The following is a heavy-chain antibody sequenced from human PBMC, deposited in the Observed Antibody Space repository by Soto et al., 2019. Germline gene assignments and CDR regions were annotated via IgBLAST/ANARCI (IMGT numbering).Heavy chain of an antibody. CDR2: SYWNDDK. J-gene: IGHJ6*02. CDR3: AHRAEGGSGSYYPYSYYYGIDV. V-gene: IGHV2-5*01. Sequence: SGPTSGSPPQTLTLTCAFSGFSLRTSGVGVVLIRQPPGKALEWLALSYWNDDKRDSPSLRSSLTITKDTSKNQVVLTRTNMEPVETATYYCAHRAEGGSGSYYPYSYYYGIDVWGQGSRVPV. D-gene: IGHD3-10*01. CDR1: GFSLRTSGVG.